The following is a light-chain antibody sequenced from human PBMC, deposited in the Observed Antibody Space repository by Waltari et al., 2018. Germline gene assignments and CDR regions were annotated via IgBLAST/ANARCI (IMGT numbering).Light chain of an antibody. Sequence: DIQMTQSPCTLPASVRETITHTCRTSQSVKNNLAWYQHKTGKAPKVLIHKASRLEGGVPSRFSGSGYGTEFTLTISSLQPDDFATYYCQEYDSLPVTFGGGTSVEIK. CDR1: QSVKNN. CDR3: QEYDSLPVT. V-gene: IGKV1-5*03. CDR2: KAS. J-gene: IGKJ4*01.